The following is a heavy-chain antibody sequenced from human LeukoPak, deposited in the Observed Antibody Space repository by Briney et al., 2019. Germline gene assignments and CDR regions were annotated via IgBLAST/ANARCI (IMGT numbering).Heavy chain of an antibody. J-gene: IGHJ6*04. Sequence: GGSLRLSCAASGFTFSSYSMNWVRQAPGKGLEWVSSISSTSTYIYYADSVKGRFTISRDNAKNSLYLLMNSLRAEDTAVYYCACLVGATQDVWGKGTTVIVSS. V-gene: IGHV3-21*01. CDR2: ISSTSTYI. CDR3: ACLVGATQDV. D-gene: IGHD1-26*01. CDR1: GFTFSSYS.